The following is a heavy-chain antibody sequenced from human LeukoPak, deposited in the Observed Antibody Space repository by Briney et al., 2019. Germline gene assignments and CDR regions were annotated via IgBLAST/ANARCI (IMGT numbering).Heavy chain of an antibody. V-gene: IGHV3-43*01. CDR2: ISWDGSST. CDR3: VKDRSTSGVSEFDC. CDR1: GFTFDDYT. D-gene: IGHD1-1*01. Sequence: GGSLRLSCAASGFTFDDYTMHWVRQVPGKGLEWVSFISWDGSSTYYVDSVKGRFIISRDNRKNSLYLQMNSLRTEDTALYYCVKDRSTSGVSEFDCWGQGTLVTVSS. J-gene: IGHJ4*02.